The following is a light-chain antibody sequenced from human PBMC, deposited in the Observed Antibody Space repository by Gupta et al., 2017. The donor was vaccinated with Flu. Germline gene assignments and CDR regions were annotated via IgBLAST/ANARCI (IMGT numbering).Light chain of an antibody. V-gene: IGLV2-14*01. CDR2: EVS. CDR3: NAYTRTKNWV. J-gene: IGLJ3*02. CDR1: SSDVGGYNY. Sequence: QSALTQPASVSGSAGQSITISCTGSSSDVGGYNYVSWYQQHPGKAPRLMIYEVSSRPSGVSYRFSGSKSGTTASLTISGVQAEDEADYISNAYTRTKNWVFGGGTKLTVL.